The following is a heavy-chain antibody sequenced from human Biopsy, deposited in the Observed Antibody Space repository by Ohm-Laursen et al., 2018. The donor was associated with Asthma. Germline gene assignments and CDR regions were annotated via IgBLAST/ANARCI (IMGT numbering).Heavy chain of an antibody. CDR3: AKITTDRQKANNWFDP. V-gene: IGHV3-30*18. J-gene: IGHJ5*02. D-gene: IGHD3-22*01. CDR1: GFSFSEFV. CDR2: ISYDGSTK. Sequence: SLRLSCSASGFSFSEFVMHWVRQAPGKGLEWVAVISYDGSTKYYADSVKGRFTVSRDSSRNTLYLQLSTLRVEDTAVYFCAKITTDRQKANNWFDPWGQGTLVTVSS.